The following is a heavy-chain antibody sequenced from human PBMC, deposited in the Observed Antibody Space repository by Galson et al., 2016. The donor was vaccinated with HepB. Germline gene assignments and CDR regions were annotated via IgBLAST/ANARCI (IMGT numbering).Heavy chain of an antibody. Sequence: SETLSLTCAVYGGSFSGFYWSWIRQSPGKGLQWIGEVNPGGSTHYNPSLKSRVTISADTSKNHFSLDLSSVTAADTAVYYCARRAESKGPFDLWGQGTLVTVSS. CDR1: GGSFSGFY. V-gene: IGHV4-34*01. CDR2: VNPGGST. J-gene: IGHJ4*02. CDR3: ARRAESKGPFDL.